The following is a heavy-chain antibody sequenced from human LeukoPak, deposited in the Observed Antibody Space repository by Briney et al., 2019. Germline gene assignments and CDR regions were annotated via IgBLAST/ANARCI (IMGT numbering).Heavy chain of an antibody. CDR3: ARVPPETLAFDY. J-gene: IGHJ4*02. CDR1: GGTFSSYA. V-gene: IGHV1-2*02. CDR2: INPNTGGT. D-gene: IGHD1-14*01. Sequence: ASVKVSCKASGGTFSSYAISWVRQAPGQGLEWMGWINPNTGGTNYAQKFQGRVTMTRDTSISTAYMELSRLRSDDTAVYYCARVPPETLAFDYWGQGTLVTVSS.